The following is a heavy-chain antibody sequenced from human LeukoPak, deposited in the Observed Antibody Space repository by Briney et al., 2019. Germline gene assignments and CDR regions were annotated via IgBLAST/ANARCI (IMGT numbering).Heavy chain of an antibody. D-gene: IGHD6-19*01. CDR1: GGSFSGYY. CDR2: INHSGST. V-gene: IGHV4-34*01. Sequence: SETLSLTCAVYGGSFSGYYWSWIRQPPGKGLEWIGEINHSGSTNYNPSLKSRVTISVDTSKNQFSLKLSSVTAADTAVYYCARAWAGWLTYGGQGTLATVSS. J-gene: IGHJ4*02. CDR3: ARAWAGWLTY.